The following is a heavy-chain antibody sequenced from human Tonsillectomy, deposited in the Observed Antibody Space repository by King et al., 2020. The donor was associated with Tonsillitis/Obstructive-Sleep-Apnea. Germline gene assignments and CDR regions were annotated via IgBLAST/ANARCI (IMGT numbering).Heavy chain of an antibody. Sequence: VQLVESGGGVVQPGRSLRLSCAASGLTFSSDGTHCVRPAPVKGREGGALMWDDRINKYDADPVKGRFTISRETSKNTLYLQMKSLWAEDTAVYYCATGYSSGWYGLGAFDIWGQGTMVTVSS. D-gene: IGHD6-19*01. CDR3: ATGYSSGWYGLGAFDI. CDR1: GLTFSSDG. J-gene: IGHJ3*02. CDR2: MWDDRINK. V-gene: IGHV3-33*01.